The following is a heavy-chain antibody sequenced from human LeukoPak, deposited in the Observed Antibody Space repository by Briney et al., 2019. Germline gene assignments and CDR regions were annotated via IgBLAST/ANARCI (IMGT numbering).Heavy chain of an antibody. Sequence: GALRLSCASSGFTFRRYEMNWVRQAPGKGLEWVSYISCICNTIYYAHPVKGRFTISRDNAKNSLYLQMKSLRAEDTAVYYCARDLTGRLDFWGQGTLVTVSS. D-gene: IGHD3-9*01. J-gene: IGHJ4*02. CDR3: ARDLTGRLDF. CDR1: GFTFRRYE. V-gene: IGHV3-48*03. CDR2: ISCICNTI.